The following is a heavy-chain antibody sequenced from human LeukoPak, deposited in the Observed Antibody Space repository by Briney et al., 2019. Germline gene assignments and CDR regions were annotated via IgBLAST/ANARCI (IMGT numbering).Heavy chain of an antibody. Sequence: ASVKVSCKASGYTFTNYFMHWVRQAPGQGLEWVGVINPSGGSTNYAQKFQGRVTLTRDTSTRTVYMELSSLRSEDTAVYYCARSRHLSGSFDYWGQGTLVTVSS. CDR2: INPSGGST. CDR3: ARSRHLSGSFDY. D-gene: IGHD1-1*01. V-gene: IGHV1-46*01. J-gene: IGHJ4*02. CDR1: GYTFTNYF.